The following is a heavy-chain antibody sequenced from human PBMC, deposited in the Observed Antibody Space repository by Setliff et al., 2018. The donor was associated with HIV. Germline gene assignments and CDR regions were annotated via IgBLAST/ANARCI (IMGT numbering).Heavy chain of an antibody. V-gene: IGHV4-59*12. CDR2: IYIYNSGST. Sequence: SETLSLTCSVSGGSFSGYYWSWIRQPPGKGLEWIGYIYIYNSGSTNYNPSLTSRVTISADTSRNQFSLKLTSVTAADTARYFCARSSRTSPYWFDYWGQGIPVTVSS. J-gene: IGHJ4*02. D-gene: IGHD6-6*01. CDR3: ARSSRTSPYWFDY. CDR1: GGSFSGYY.